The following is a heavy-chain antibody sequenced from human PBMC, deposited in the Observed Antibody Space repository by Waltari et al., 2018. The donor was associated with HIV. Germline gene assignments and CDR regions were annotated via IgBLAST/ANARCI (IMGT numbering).Heavy chain of an antibody. CDR2: IRNSSTI. J-gene: IGHJ5*02. D-gene: IGHD6-19*01. CDR3: ARTSSGWSNWFDP. CDR1: GFTFSSYS. Sequence: EVQLVESGGGLVQPGGSLRLSCAASGFTFSSYSMNWVRQAPGKGLEWVSYIRNSSTIYYADSVKGRFTISRDNAKNSLYLQMNSLRAEDTAVYYCARTSSGWSNWFDPWGQGTLVTVSS. V-gene: IGHV3-48*04.